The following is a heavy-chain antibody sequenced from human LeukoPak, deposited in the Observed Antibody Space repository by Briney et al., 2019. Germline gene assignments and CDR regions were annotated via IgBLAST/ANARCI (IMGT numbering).Heavy chain of an antibody. V-gene: IGHV4-59*12. CDR1: GGSISSYY. D-gene: IGHD2-2*01. Sequence: SETLSLTCTVSGGSISSYYWSWIRQPPGKGLEWIGYIYYSGSTNYNPSLKSRVTISVDTSKNQFSLKLSSVTAADTAVYYCARDGGSSTGYAFDIWGQGQWSPSLQ. CDR2: IYYSGST. J-gene: IGHJ3*02. CDR3: ARDGGSSTGYAFDI.